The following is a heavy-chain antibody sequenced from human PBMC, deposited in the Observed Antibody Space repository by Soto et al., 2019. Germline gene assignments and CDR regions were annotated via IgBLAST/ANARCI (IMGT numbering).Heavy chain of an antibody. J-gene: IGHJ4*02. CDR3: DTQWELLSFDY. Sequence: PSETLSLTCTVSGGSISSGDYYWSWIRQPPGKGLEWIGYIYSSGSTSSNPSRKSRVTISVDTSKNKFTLKLSSVTAADTAVYYCDTQWELLSFDYWGQGTLVTVSS. V-gene: IGHV4-30-4*01. CDR1: GGSISSGDYY. D-gene: IGHD1-26*01. CDR2: IYSSGST.